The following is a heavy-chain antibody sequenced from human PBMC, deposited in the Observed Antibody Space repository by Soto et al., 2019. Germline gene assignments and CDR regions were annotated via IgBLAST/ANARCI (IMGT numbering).Heavy chain of an antibody. CDR1: GYTFTSYG. CDR3: ARDQEHDYGDYAGAFDI. J-gene: IGHJ3*02. Sequence: ASVKVSCKASGYTFTSYGISWVRQAPGQGLEWMGWTSAYNGNTNYAQKLQGRVTMTTDTSTSTAYMELRSLRSDDTAVYYCARDQEHDYGDYAGAFDIWGQGTIVTVSS. CDR2: TSAYNGNT. V-gene: IGHV1-18*01. D-gene: IGHD4-17*01.